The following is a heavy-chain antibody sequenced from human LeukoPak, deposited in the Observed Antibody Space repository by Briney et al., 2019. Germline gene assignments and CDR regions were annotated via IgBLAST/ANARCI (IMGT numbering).Heavy chain of an antibody. V-gene: IGHV1-2*02. CDR2: SNPNTGGT. Sequence: GASMKVSCKASGYPFTDYFIHWLRQAPGQGPEWMGWSNPNTGGTNYAQTFQGRVTMTRDTSISTAYMELSRLSSDDTAVYYCARTRSTVTTLFGYWGQGTLVTVSS. CDR3: ARTRSTVTTLFGY. CDR1: GYPFTDYF. J-gene: IGHJ4*02. D-gene: IGHD4-17*01.